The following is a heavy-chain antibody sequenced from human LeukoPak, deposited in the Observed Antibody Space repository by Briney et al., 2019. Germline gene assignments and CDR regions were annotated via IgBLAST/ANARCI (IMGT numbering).Heavy chain of an antibody. Sequence: PSETLSFTCAVYDGTCRGYYWSWIRQPPGKGLEWIGEINHSGSTNYNPSLKSRVTISVDTSKNQFSLKLSSVTAADTAVYYCARGTPMVRGKYYFDYWGQGTLVTVSS. CDR1: DGTCRGYY. V-gene: IGHV4-34*01. CDR2: INHSGST. D-gene: IGHD3-10*01. CDR3: ARGTPMVRGKYYFDY. J-gene: IGHJ4*02.